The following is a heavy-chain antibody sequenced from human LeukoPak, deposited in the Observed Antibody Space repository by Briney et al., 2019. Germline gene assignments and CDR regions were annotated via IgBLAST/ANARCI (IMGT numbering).Heavy chain of an antibody. CDR1: GFTFSSYG. D-gene: IGHD5-24*01. CDR2: ISGSGGST. CDR3: AREGDGYNSPIDY. J-gene: IGHJ4*02. V-gene: IGHV3-23*01. Sequence: GGSLRLSCAASGFTFSSYGMSWVRQAPGKGLEWVSAISGSGGSTYYADSVKGRFTISRDNARNSVYLQMNSLRAEDTAVYYCAREGDGYNSPIDYWGQGTPVTVSS.